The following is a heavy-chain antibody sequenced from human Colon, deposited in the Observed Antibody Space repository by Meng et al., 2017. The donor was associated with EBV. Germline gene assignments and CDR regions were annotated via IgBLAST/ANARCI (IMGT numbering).Heavy chain of an antibody. D-gene: IGHD4-17*01. J-gene: IGHJ2*01. CDR1: GGSISSGNHY. V-gene: IGHV4-31*03. CDR2: IYYSGST. CDR3: ASLYGDSSVWYLDL. Sequence: QVQLQESGPCTVKPSQTLSLTCTVSGGSISSGNHYWSWIRQHPGKGLEYIGYIYYSGSTYYNPSLKSRVIISVDTSKNQFSLRLNSVTAADTAVYYCASLYGDSSVWYLDLWGRGTLVTVSS.